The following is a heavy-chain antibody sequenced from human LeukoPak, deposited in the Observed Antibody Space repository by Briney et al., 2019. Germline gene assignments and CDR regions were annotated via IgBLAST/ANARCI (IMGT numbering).Heavy chain of an antibody. Sequence: GGSLRLSCAASGFTVSSNYMSWVRQAPGKGLEWVSYISSSSSTIYYADSVKGRFTISRDNAKNSLYLQVNSLRAEDTAVYYCARDGPGLGYWGQGTLVTVSS. V-gene: IGHV3-48*04. CDR1: GFTVSSNY. CDR3: ARDGPGLGY. CDR2: ISSSSSTI. D-gene: IGHD7-27*01. J-gene: IGHJ4*02.